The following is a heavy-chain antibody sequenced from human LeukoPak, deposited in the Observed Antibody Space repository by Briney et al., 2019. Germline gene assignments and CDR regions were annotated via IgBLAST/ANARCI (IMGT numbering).Heavy chain of an antibody. CDR3: ASRGSLAASGKSDY. Sequence: ASVKVSCKASGGTFSRSAISWVRQAPGQGLEWMGGIIPIFGTPRSAQNFQGRVTITADESTNTAYMELSSLKSEDTAVYYCASRGSLAASGKSDYWGQGTLVTVSS. V-gene: IGHV1-69*01. J-gene: IGHJ4*02. CDR1: GGTFSRSA. CDR2: IIPIFGTP. D-gene: IGHD6-13*01.